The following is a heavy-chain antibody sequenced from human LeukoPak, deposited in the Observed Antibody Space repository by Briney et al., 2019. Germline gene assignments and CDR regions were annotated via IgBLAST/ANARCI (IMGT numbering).Heavy chain of an antibody. Sequence: GGSLRLSCAASGFTFSSYGMHWVRQAPGKGLEWVAFIRYDGSNKYYADSVKGRFTTSRDNAKNSLYLQMNSLRAEDTAVYYCARLIAVAGNRPDYWGQGTLVTVSS. CDR3: ARLIAVAGNRPDY. CDR2: IRYDGSNK. V-gene: IGHV3-30*02. CDR1: GFTFSSYG. D-gene: IGHD6-19*01. J-gene: IGHJ4*02.